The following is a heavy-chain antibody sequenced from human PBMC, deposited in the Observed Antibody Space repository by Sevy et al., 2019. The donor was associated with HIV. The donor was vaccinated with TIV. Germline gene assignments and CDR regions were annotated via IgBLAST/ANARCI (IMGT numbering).Heavy chain of an antibody. CDR3: ARGTDILTGYYTYFDY. D-gene: IGHD3-9*01. CDR2: ISYDGSNK. V-gene: IGHV3-30-3*01. J-gene: IGHJ4*02. CDR1: GFTFSSYA. Sequence: GGSLRLSCAASGFTFSSYAMHWVRQAPGKGLEWVAVISYDGSNKYYADSVKGRFTFSRDNSKNTLYLQMNSLRAEDTAVYYCARGTDILTGYYTYFDYWGQGTLVTVSS.